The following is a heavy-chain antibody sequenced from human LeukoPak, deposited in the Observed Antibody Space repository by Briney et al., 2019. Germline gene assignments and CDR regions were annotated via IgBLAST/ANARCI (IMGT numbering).Heavy chain of an antibody. V-gene: IGHV3-30*18. J-gene: IGHJ4*02. CDR1: GSTFNNYG. Sequence: GGSLRLSCAASGSTFNNYGMHWVRQAPGKGLEWVAVISYDGSKKYYADSVKGRFTISRDNSKNTLYLQMNSLRAEDTAVYYCAKDSPSVPVFDYWGQGTLVTVSS. D-gene: IGHD2-2*01. CDR3: AKDSPSVPVFDY. CDR2: ISYDGSKK.